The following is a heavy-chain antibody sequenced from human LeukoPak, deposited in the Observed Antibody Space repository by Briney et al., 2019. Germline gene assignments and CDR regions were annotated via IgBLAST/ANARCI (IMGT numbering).Heavy chain of an antibody. CDR3: ARHQTGDVDY. D-gene: IGHD2-2*01. CDR2: IYRNGRT. Sequence: SETLSLTCTVSGYDISSGFYWGWIRQSPRKGLEWIANIYRNGRTYHNPSLQSRVTISVDVSKNQFSLKLTSVTAADTAMYFCARHQTGDVDYWGPGILVTVSS. CDR1: GYDISSGFY. J-gene: IGHJ4*02. V-gene: IGHV4-38-2*02.